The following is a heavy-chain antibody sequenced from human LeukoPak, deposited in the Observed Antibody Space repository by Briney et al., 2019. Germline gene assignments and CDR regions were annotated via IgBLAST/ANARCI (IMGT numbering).Heavy chain of an antibody. Sequence: GGSLRLSCVASGFTFNSYSMHWVRQAPGKGLEWVAVISYDGSNKYYADSVKGRFTISRDNSKNMLYLQLNSLRAEDTAVYYCARGGGSSGWLQFDFWGQGTLVTVSS. CDR3: ARGGGSSGWLQFDF. D-gene: IGHD5-24*01. J-gene: IGHJ4*02. V-gene: IGHV3-30*04. CDR1: GFTFNSYS. CDR2: ISYDGSNK.